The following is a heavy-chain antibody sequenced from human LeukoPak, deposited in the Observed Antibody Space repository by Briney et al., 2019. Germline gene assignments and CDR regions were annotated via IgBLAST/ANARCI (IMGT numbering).Heavy chain of an antibody. J-gene: IGHJ5*02. Sequence: PSETLSLTCAVSGGSFSGYYWSWIRQPPGKGLEWIGEINHTGSTNYNPSLKSRVTISLDTSKNQFSLKLSSVTAADTAVYFCARGSHARGRYCSSTSCYAGVNWFDPWGQGTLVTVSS. CDR2: INHTGST. CDR1: GGSFSGYY. CDR3: ARGSHARGRYCSSTSCYAGVNWFDP. D-gene: IGHD2-2*01. V-gene: IGHV4-34*01.